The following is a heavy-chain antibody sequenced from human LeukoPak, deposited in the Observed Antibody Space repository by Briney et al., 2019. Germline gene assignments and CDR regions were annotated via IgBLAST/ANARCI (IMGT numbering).Heavy chain of an antibody. J-gene: IGHJ5*02. D-gene: IGHD1-26*01. CDR2: INPSGGST. Sequence: GASVKVSCKASGYTFTSYYMHWVRQAPGQGLEWMGIINPSGGSTSYAQKFQGRVTMTRDTSTSTVYMELSSLRSEDTAVYYCARVSGSYSGDNWFDPWGQGTLVTVSS. V-gene: IGHV1-46*01. CDR3: ARVSGSYSGDNWFDP. CDR1: GYTFTSYY.